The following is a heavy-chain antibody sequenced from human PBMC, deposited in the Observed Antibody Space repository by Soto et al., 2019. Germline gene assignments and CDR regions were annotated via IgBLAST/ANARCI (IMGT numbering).Heavy chain of an antibody. V-gene: IGHV4-4*02. CDR3: ARSDYYGSGSPQLDY. CDR1: GGSISSSNW. J-gene: IGHJ4*02. D-gene: IGHD3-10*01. Sequence: QVQLQESGPGLVKPSGTLSLTCAVSGGSISSSNWWSWVRQPPGKGLEWIGEIYHSGSTNYNPSLKSRVTISVDKSKNQFSLQLSSVTAADTAVYYCARSDYYGSGSPQLDYWGQGTLVTVSS. CDR2: IYHSGST.